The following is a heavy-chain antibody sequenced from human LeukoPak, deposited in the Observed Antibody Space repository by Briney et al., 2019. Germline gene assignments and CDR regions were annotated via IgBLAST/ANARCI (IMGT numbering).Heavy chain of an antibody. D-gene: IGHD1-26*01. CDR3: ARGRSQWELRDYFDY. V-gene: IGHV3-53*01. CDR2: IYSGGST. Sequence: PGGSLRLSCAASGFTVSSNYMSWVRQAPGKGLEWVSVIYSGGSTYYADSVKGRFTISRDNSKNTLYLQMNSLRAEDTAVYYCARGRSQWELRDYFDYRGQGTLVTVSS. CDR1: GFTVSSNY. J-gene: IGHJ4*02.